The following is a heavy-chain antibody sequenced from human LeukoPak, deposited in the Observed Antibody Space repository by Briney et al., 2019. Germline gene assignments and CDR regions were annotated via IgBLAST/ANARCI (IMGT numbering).Heavy chain of an antibody. V-gene: IGHV3-23*01. Sequence: GGTLRLSCAASGFTFSSYGMSWVRQAPGKGLEWVSAISGSGGSTYYADSVKGRFTIPRDNSKNTLYLQMNSLRAEDTAVYYCAKDYGYEVRGEFDPWGQGTLVTVSS. CDR3: AKDYGYEVRGEFDP. J-gene: IGHJ5*02. D-gene: IGHD3-10*01. CDR2: ISGSGGST. CDR1: GFTFSSYG.